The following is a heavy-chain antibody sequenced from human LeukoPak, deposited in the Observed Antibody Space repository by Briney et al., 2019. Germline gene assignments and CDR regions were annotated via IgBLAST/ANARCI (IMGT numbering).Heavy chain of an antibody. J-gene: IGHJ5*02. CDR2: IYPGGSET. CDR3: ARRNYYDVWFDP. CDR1: SYNFRNYW. Sequence: GESLKISCKASSYNFRNYWIGWVRQMPGKGLEWMGIIYPGGSETQYMPSFEGQVTISVDESTSTVYLQWSTLKASDTAMCYCARRNYYDVWFDPWGQGTLVTVSS. D-gene: IGHD3-16*01. V-gene: IGHV5-51*01.